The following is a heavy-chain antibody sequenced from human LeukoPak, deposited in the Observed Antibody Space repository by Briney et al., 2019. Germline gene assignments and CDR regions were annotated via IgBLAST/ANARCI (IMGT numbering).Heavy chain of an antibody. Sequence: ASVKVSCKASGYTFTSYGISRVRQAPGQGLEWMGWISAYNGNTNYAQKLQGRVTMTTDTSTSTAYMELRSLRPDDTAVYYCARDSSSWSSFDYWGQGTLVTVSS. V-gene: IGHV1-18*01. D-gene: IGHD6-13*01. CDR1: GYTFTSYG. CDR2: ISAYNGNT. CDR3: ARDSSSWSSFDY. J-gene: IGHJ4*02.